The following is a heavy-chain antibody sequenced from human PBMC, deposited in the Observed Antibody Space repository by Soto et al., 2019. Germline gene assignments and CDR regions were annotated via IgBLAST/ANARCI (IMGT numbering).Heavy chain of an antibody. CDR1: GDSISNSRW. V-gene: IGHV4-4*02. D-gene: IGHD6-19*01. CDR2: IFHSGDT. CDR3: AYSTGWYRHDV. Sequence: QVPLQDSGPGLVKPSGTLSLTCAVSGDSISNSRWWTWVRQPPGKGLEWIGDIFHSGDTNYNPSLKSRVFISVDKSQNQFSLKVTSVTAADTAVYYCAYSTGWYRHDVWGQGTLVTVSS. J-gene: IGHJ3*01.